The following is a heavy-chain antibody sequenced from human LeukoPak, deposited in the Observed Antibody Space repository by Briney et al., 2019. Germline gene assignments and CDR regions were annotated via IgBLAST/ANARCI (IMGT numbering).Heavy chain of an antibody. CDR3: ARDRSYYYGSGSYYKGWYYGMDV. CDR2: IYYSGST. Sequence: SETLSLTCTVSGGSISSYYWSRIRQPPGKGLEWIGYIYYSGSTNYNPSLKSRVTISVDTSKNQFSLKLSSVTAADTAVYYCARDRSYYYGSGSYYKGWYYGMDVWGQGTTVTVSS. J-gene: IGHJ6*02. V-gene: IGHV4-59*12. CDR1: GGSISSYY. D-gene: IGHD3-10*01.